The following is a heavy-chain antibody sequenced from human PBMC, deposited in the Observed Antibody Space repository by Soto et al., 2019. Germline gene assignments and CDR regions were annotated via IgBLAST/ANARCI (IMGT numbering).Heavy chain of an antibody. Sequence: EVQLVESGGGLVQPGGSLRLSCAASGFTFSSYSMNWVRQAPGKGLEWDSYISSSSSTIYYADSVKGRFTIPRDNAKNSLYLQMTSLRAEDTAVYYCAGEEGLLNWFDPWGQGTLFTVSS. D-gene: IGHD1-26*01. CDR1: GFTFSSYS. CDR2: ISSSSSTI. V-gene: IGHV3-48*01. J-gene: IGHJ5*02. CDR3: AGEEGLLNWFDP.